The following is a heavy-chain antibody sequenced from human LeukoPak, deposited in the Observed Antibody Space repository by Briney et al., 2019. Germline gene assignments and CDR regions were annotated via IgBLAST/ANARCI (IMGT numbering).Heavy chain of an antibody. CDR1: GFTLSSYR. V-gene: IGHV3-74*01. CDR3: ARSDWFDP. Sequence: GGSLRLSCVASGFTLSSYRMHWVRQAPGKGLVWVSRSKGDGSSTSYADSVKGRFTIPRDNTKNTLYLQMNSLRAEDTAVYYCARSDWFDPWGQGTLVTVSS. CDR2: SKGDGSST. J-gene: IGHJ5*02.